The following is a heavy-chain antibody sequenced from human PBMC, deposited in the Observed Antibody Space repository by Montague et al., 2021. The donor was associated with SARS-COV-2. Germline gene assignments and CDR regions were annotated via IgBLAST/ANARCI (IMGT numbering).Heavy chain of an antibody. D-gene: IGHD2-15*01. V-gene: IGHV4-59*02. J-gene: IGHJ4*02. Sequence: SETLSLTCSVSGVFVNNYYWAWIRQTPEKGLEWIGYIYYTGSTNYNPSLRNRITISIDTSANQFSLKLSSVTAADTAVYYCARGPLHGVAADTPFDLWGQGTLVTVSS. CDR2: IYYTGST. CDR3: ARGPLHGVAADTPFDL. CDR1: GVFVNNYY.